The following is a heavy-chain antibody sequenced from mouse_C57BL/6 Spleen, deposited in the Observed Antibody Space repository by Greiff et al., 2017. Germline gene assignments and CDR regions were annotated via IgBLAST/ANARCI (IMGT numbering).Heavy chain of an antibody. CDR1: GYAFSSYW. CDR3: ARVGVCNYLIAY. D-gene: IGHD2-1*01. V-gene: IGHV1-80*01. Sequence: QVQLQQSGAELVKPGASVTLSCKASGYAFSSYWMNWVKQRPGKGLEWIGQIYPGDGGTNYNGKFKGKATLTADKSSSTAYMQLISLNSEASAVYISARVGVCNYLIAYWGQGTLVTVSA. J-gene: IGHJ3*01. CDR2: IYPGDGGT.